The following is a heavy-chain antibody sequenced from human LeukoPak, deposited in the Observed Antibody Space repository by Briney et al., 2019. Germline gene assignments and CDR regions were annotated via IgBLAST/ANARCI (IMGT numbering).Heavy chain of an antibody. Sequence: SETLSLTCTLSGGSVSSTEFYWGWIRQPPGKGLQWIGNIYYTGSTYYNPSLNSRVTMSFDTSHHRFSLKITAVTSADTAVYYCARLSKGRYFDYIFDYWGQGTLVTVSS. D-gene: IGHD3-9*01. CDR3: ARLSKGRYFDYIFDY. CDR2: IYYTGST. J-gene: IGHJ4*02. CDR1: GGSVSSTEFY. V-gene: IGHV4-39*01.